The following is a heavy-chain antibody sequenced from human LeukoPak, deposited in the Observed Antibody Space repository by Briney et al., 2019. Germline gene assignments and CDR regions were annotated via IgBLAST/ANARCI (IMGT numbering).Heavy chain of an antibody. J-gene: IGHJ4*02. D-gene: IGHD6-19*01. CDR3: AKSLASIAVAGLLDY. CDR2: ISGSGGST. Sequence: PGGSLRLSCAASGFTFSSYAMSWVRQAPGKGLEWVSAISGSGGSTYYADSVKGRFTISRDNSKNTLYLQMNSLRAEDAAVYYCAKSLASIAVAGLLDYWGQGTLVTVSS. CDR1: GFTFSSYA. V-gene: IGHV3-23*01.